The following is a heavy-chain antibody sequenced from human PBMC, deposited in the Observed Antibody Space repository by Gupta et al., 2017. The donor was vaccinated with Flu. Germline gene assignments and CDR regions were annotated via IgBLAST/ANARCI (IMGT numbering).Heavy chain of an antibody. CDR1: SGSINSGDYY. CDR3: AYLEWTSAH. Sequence: QVRLQESGPGLVKPSQTLSVTCIVSSGSINSGDYYWTWVRQPPGKGLEWSGYVFNSGRTFYNPSLRSRVLISVDTSKNQFSLKMSSVTAADTAVYYCAYLEWTSAHWGHGTLVTVSS. CDR2: VFNSGRT. J-gene: IGHJ4*01. D-gene: IGHD3-3*01. V-gene: IGHV4-30-4*01.